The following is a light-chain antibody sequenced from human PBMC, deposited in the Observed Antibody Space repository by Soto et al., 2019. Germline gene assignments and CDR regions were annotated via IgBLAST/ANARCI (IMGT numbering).Light chain of an antibody. V-gene: IGKV3-20*01. J-gene: IGKJ1*01. CDR2: GAS. CDR1: QSVSNSY. CDR3: QQYGSSPWT. Sequence: EIVLTQSPGTLSLSPGERATLSCRASQSVSNSYLAWYQQKTGQAPRLLIYGASSRATGIPDRFSGSGSGTDFTLTISRLEPEDFAVYYCQQYGSSPWTFVQGTKEEIK.